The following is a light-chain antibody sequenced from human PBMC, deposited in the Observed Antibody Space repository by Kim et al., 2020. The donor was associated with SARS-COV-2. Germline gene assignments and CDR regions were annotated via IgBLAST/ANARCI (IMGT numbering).Light chain of an antibody. Sequence: LSASVGDRVTITCQASQDISNYLNWYQQKPGKAPKFLISDASSFETGVPSSFSGSGSGTYFIFTISSLQPEDIATHYCQQYDNLPLGPGTKVDIK. CDR3: QQYDNLP. CDR2: DAS. J-gene: IGKJ3*01. CDR1: QDISNY. V-gene: IGKV1-33*01.